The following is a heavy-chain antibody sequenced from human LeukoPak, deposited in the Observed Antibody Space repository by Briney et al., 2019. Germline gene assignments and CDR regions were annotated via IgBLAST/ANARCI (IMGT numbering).Heavy chain of an antibody. CDR3: ARGDYYDSSGYNEYYYGMDV. D-gene: IGHD3-22*01. CDR1: GGTFSSYA. Sequence: WASVKVSCKASGGTFSSYAISWVRQAPGQGLEWMGGIIPIFGTANYAQKFQGRVTITADESTSTAYMELSSLRSEDTAVYYCARGDYYDSSGYNEYYYGMDVWGQGTTVTVSS. J-gene: IGHJ6*02. V-gene: IGHV1-69*13. CDR2: IIPIFGTA.